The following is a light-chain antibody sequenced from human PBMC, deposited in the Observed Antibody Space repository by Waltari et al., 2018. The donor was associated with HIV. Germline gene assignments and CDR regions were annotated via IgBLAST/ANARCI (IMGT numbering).Light chain of an antibody. J-gene: IGKJ2*01. CDR2: DAS. CDR3: QQYDNLPYN. V-gene: IGKV1-33*01. CDR1: QDISNY. Sequence: DIQITHSPSSLSASVVGRVPITCHARQDISNYLNWYQHKKGKARKLLIYDASNLETGVPSRFSGSGSGTDFTFTISSLKHEDIATYYCQQYDNLPYNFGQGTKLEIK.